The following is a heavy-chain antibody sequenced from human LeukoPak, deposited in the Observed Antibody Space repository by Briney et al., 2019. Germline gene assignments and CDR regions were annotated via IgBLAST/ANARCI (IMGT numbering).Heavy chain of an antibody. D-gene: IGHD3-3*01. J-gene: IGHJ6*02. CDR2: IWYDGSNK. CDR1: GFTFSSYG. Sequence: GGSLRLSCAASGFTFSSYGMHWVRQAPGKGLEWVAVIWYDGSNKYYADSVKGRFTISRDNSKNTLYLQMNSLRAEDTAVYYCARDFRYSDFWSGYYTAWDYYYGMDVWGQGTTVTVSS. CDR3: ARDFRYSDFWSGYYTAWDYYYGMDV. V-gene: IGHV3-30*19.